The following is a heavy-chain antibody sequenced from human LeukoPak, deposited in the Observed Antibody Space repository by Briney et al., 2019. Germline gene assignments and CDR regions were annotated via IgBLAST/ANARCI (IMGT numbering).Heavy chain of an antibody. V-gene: IGHV4-39*07. CDR3: ARWVVSGIRGAFDV. D-gene: IGHD2-21*01. CDR2: IYYDGST. CDR1: SASITSSNYY. J-gene: IGHJ3*01. Sequence: PSETLSLTCTVSSASITSSNYYWAWLRQPPGKGLEFIGTIYYDGSTYYNPSLKRRVTISIDTSNKQFSLKLNSVTAADTAVYYCARWVVSGIRGAFDVWGQGTMVPVS.